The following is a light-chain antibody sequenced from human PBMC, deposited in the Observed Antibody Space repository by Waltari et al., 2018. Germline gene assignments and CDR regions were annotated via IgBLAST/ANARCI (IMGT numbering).Light chain of an antibody. Sequence: QSALTQPASVSGSPGQSLTISCTGTSSDVGKYNLVSWYQQHPGKVPKVMIYEVTKRPSGVSKRFSGSKSGNTASLTISGLQAEDEAEYYCCSYAGSGIVIFGGGTKLTVL. J-gene: IGLJ2*01. V-gene: IGLV2-23*02. CDR1: SSDVGKYNL. CDR3: CSYAGSGIVI. CDR2: EVT.